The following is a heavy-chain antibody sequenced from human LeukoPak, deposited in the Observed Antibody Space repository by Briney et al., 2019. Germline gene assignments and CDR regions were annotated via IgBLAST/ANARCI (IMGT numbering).Heavy chain of an antibody. V-gene: IGHV1-69*13. CDR2: IIPIFGKA. D-gene: IGHD3-16*02. J-gene: IGHJ6*02. Sequence: SVKVSCKASGGTFSSYAISWVRQAPGQGLEWMGGIIPIFGKANYAQKFQGRVTITADESTSKAYMELSSLRSEDTAVYYCARVIEQNYYYYGMDVWGQGTTVTVSS. CDR3: ARVIEQNYYYYGMDV. CDR1: GGTFSSYA.